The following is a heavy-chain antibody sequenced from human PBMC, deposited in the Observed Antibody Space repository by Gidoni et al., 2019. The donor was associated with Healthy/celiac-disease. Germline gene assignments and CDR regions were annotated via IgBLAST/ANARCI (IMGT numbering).Heavy chain of an antibody. CDR1: GFTFGAYA. V-gene: IGHV3-49*05. J-gene: IGHJ4*02. CDR2: IRSKAYGGTT. Sequence: EVQLVESGGGLVKPGRSLRLSCTASGFTFGAYAMSWFRQAPGKGLEWVGFIRSKAYGGTTEYAASVKGRFTISRDDSKSIAYLQMNSLKTEDTAVYYCTRSYKRQWLVGGYWGQGTLVTVSS. D-gene: IGHD6-19*01. CDR3: TRSYKRQWLVGGY.